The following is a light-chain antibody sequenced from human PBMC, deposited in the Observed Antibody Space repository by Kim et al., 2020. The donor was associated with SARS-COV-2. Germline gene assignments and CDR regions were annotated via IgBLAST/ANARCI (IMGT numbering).Light chain of an antibody. CDR1: HSLVYRGGSSY. J-gene: IGKJ3*01. CDR2: KVS. CDR3: MQGTNWPFA. Sequence: ASISCTSSHSLVYRGGSSYLNWFQQRPGQSPRRLIYKVSNRDSGVPDRFSGSGSGTDFTLKISRVEAEDVGVYYCMQGTNWPFAFGPGTKVDIK. V-gene: IGKV2-30*01.